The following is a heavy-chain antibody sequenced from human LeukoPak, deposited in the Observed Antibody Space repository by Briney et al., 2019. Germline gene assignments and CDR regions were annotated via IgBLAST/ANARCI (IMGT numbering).Heavy chain of an antibody. V-gene: IGHV3-23*01. CDR3: AKTNDFWSGYYRVYNWFDP. CDR1: GFTFSSYA. Sequence: GGSLRLSCAASGFTFSSYAMSWVRQAPGKGLEWVSAISGSGGSTYYADPVKGRFTISRDNSKNTLYLQMNSLRAEDTAVYYCAKTNDFWSGYYRVYNWFDPWGQGTLVTVSS. D-gene: IGHD3-3*01. CDR2: ISGSGGST. J-gene: IGHJ5*02.